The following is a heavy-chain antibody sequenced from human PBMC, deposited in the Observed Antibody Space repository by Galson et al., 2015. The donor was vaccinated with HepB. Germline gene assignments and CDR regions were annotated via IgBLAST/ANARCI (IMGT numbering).Heavy chain of an antibody. D-gene: IGHD2-2*01. CDR1: GYTFTSYG. V-gene: IGHV1-18*04. CDR3: ARESSVVPAAMGVWYYYYGMDV. CDR2: ISAYNGNT. J-gene: IGHJ6*02. Sequence: SVKVSCKASGYTFTSYGISWVRQAPGQGLEWMGWISAYNGNTNYAQKLQGRVTMTTDTSTSTAYMELRSLRSDDTAVYYCARESSVVPAAMGVWYYYYGMDVWGQGTTVTVSS.